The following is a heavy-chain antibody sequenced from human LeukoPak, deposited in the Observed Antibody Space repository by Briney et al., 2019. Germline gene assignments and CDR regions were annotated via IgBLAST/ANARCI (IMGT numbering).Heavy chain of an antibody. D-gene: IGHD1-26*01. Sequence: ASVKVSCKASGYTFTSHGITWVRQAPGQGLDWMGWISANDGKTNYAQEFQGRVTMTTDTSTTTVYMELRSLRSDDTALYYCARDVGIGSKVFDYWGQGTLVTVSS. CDR2: ISANDGKT. CDR1: GYTFTSHG. CDR3: ARDVGIGSKVFDY. J-gene: IGHJ4*02. V-gene: IGHV1-18*01.